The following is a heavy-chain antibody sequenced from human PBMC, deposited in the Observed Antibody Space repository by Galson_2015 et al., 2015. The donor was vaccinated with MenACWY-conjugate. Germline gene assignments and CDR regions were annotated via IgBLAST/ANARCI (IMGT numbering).Heavy chain of an antibody. J-gene: IGHJ4*02. CDR2: ISYDGSNK. CDR3: ARPAPTYYYGSGSPVFDY. Sequence: LRLSCAASGFTFSSYAMHWVRQAPGKGLEWVAVISYDGSNKYYADSVKGRFTISRDNSKNTLYLQMNSLRAEDTAGYYCARPAPTYYYGSGSPVFDYWGQGTLVTVSS. CDR1: GFTFSSYA. D-gene: IGHD3-10*01. V-gene: IGHV3-30*04.